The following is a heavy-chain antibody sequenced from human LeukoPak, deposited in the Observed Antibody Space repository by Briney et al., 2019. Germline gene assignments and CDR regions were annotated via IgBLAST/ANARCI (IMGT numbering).Heavy chain of an antibody. CDR2: ISAYNGNT. Sequence: ASVKVSCKASGYTFTSYGISWVRQAPGQGLEWMGWISAYNGNTNYAQKLQGRVTMTTDTSTSTAYMERRSLRSDDTAVYYCAREGGSSGYYYDDAFDIWGQGTMVTVSS. CDR1: GYTFTSYG. D-gene: IGHD3-22*01. V-gene: IGHV1-18*01. CDR3: AREGGSSGYYYDDAFDI. J-gene: IGHJ3*02.